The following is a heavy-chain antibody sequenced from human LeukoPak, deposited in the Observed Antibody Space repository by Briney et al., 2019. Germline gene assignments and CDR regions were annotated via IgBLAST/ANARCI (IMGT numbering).Heavy chain of an antibody. V-gene: IGHV3-7*01. CDR1: GFTFSSYW. CDR3: ARDLKRGDYVNWFDP. D-gene: IGHD4-17*01. Sequence: GGSLRLSCAASGFTFSSYWKSWVRQAPGKGLEWVANIKQDGSEKYYVDSVKGRFTISRDNAKNSLYLQMNSLRAEDTAVYYCARDLKRGDYVNWFDPWGQGTLVTVSS. J-gene: IGHJ5*02. CDR2: IKQDGSEK.